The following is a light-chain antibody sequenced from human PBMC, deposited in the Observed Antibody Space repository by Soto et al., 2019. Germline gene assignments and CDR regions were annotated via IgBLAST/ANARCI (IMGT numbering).Light chain of an antibody. CDR1: QSVSSY. CDR2: DTS. J-gene: IGKJ4*01. Sequence: EIVLTQSPGTLSLSVGERVTLSCRASQSVSSYLAWDQQTPGQAPRLLIYDTSNRTTGTPDRFSGSGSGTDFTLTISRLEPEDFTVYYCQQYGSSPLTFGGGTTVEIK. CDR3: QQYGSSPLT. V-gene: IGKV3-20*01.